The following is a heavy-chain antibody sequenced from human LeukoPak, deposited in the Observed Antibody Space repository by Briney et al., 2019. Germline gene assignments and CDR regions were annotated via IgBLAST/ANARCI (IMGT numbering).Heavy chain of an antibody. Sequence: GGSLRLSCAASGFTFSSYSMNWVRQAPGKGLEWVSYISSSSSTIYYADSVKGRFTISRDNAKNSLYLQMNSLRDEDTAVYYCARDGMVRGVIIWDAFDIWGQGTMVTVS. V-gene: IGHV3-48*02. CDR2: ISSSSSTI. CDR3: ARDGMVRGVIIWDAFDI. CDR1: GFTFSSYS. D-gene: IGHD3-10*01. J-gene: IGHJ3*02.